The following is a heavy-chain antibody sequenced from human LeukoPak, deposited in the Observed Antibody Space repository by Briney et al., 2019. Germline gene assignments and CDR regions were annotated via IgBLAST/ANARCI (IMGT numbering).Heavy chain of an antibody. CDR1: GFTFSSYG. Sequence: PGRSLRLSCAASGFTFSSYGMHWVRQAPGKGLEWVAVIWYNGSNKYYADSVKGRFTISRDNSKNTLYLQMNSLRAEDTAVYYCAREPSLYYEADAFDIWGQGTMVTVSS. CDR2: IWYNGSNK. V-gene: IGHV3-33*01. CDR3: AREPSLYYEADAFDI. J-gene: IGHJ3*02. D-gene: IGHD3-22*01.